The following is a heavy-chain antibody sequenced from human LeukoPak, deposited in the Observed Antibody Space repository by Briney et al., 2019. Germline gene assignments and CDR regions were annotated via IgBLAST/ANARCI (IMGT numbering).Heavy chain of an antibody. V-gene: IGHV4-38-2*02. CDR2: IYHSGTT. J-gene: IGHJ4*02. Sequence: SETLSLTCTASDYSISSGYYWGWMRPPPGKGLEWSGSIYHSGTTYYNPSLTTRVTISVAPPKTQSSPKLSSVTAADPAVYSCGIHCCSSGSSYTGMAYWGQGTLVTVSS. D-gene: IGHD2-2*02. CDR1: DYSISSGYY. CDR3: GIHCCSSGSSYTGMAY.